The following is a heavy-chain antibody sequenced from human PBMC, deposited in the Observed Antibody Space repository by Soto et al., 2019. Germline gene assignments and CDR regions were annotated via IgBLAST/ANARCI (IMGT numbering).Heavy chain of an antibody. V-gene: IGHV3-23*01. CDR1: GLTFTNYP. Sequence: EVQLLQSGGGFVQPGGSLRLSCAASGLTFTNYPMSWVRQAPGKGLEWVSVISGSGDSTYYAESVKGRFTISRDNSKNTLYLQMNSVVDEDTAVYYCASRNYYDSSGYYYWYYFDFWGQGTLVTVSS. D-gene: IGHD3-22*01. CDR2: ISGSGDST. CDR3: ASRNYYDSSGYYYWYYFDF. J-gene: IGHJ4*02.